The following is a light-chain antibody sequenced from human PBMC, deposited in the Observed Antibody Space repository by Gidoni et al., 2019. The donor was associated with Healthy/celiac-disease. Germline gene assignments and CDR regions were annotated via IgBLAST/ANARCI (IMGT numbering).Light chain of an antibody. CDR1: SSDVGSYNL. J-gene: IGLJ3*02. Sequence: QSALTQPASVSGSPGQSITISCTGTSSDVGSYNLVPWSPRHPGKAPKLMIYEGSKRPSGVSKRFSGSKSGNTASLTISGLQAEDEADYYCCSYAGSSILFGGGTKLTVL. CDR3: CSYAGSSIL. CDR2: EGS. V-gene: IGLV2-23*01.